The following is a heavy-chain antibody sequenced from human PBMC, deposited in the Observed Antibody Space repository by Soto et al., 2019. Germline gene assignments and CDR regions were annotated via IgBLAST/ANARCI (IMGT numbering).Heavy chain of an antibody. D-gene: IGHD2-2*01. Sequence: PWGSLRPSCAASGFILSSYEMNWVRQAPGKGLEWVSHISSSGRTISYAESVRGRFTISRDNAKNSLYLQMNSLRAEDTAVYYCAREASGPAAINWFDPWGQGTPVTVSS. CDR1: GFILSSYE. J-gene: IGHJ5*02. CDR2: ISSSGRTI. CDR3: AREASGPAAINWFDP. V-gene: IGHV3-48*03.